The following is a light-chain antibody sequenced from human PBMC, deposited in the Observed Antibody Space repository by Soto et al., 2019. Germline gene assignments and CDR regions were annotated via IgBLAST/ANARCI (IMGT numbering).Light chain of an antibody. CDR2: GAS. J-gene: IGKJ1*01. CDR3: QQYNNWPQT. V-gene: IGKV3-15*01. CDR1: QSVSNN. Sequence: EIVMTQSPATLSVSPGERATLSYRASQSVSNNLAWYQQKLGQAPRLLIYGASTRATGIPARFSGSGSGTEFTLTISSLQSEDFAVYYCQQYNNWPQTFGQGTKVEIK.